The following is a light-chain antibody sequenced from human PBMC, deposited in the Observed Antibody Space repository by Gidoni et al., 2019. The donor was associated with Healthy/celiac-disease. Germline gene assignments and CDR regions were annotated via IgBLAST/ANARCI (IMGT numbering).Light chain of an antibody. Sequence: YDLTQPPPWSGSPGQTASITCSGDKLGDKYACWYQQKPGQSPVLVIYQDSKRPSGIPERFSGSNSGNTATLTISGTQAMDEADYYCQAWDSSTVVFGGGTKLNVX. CDR1: KLGDKY. V-gene: IGLV3-1*01. CDR3: QAWDSSTVV. CDR2: QDS. J-gene: IGLJ2*01.